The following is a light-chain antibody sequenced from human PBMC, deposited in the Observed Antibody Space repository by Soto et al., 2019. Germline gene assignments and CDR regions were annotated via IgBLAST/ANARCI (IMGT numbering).Light chain of an antibody. CDR1: SSDVGGYNY. V-gene: IGLV2-14*01. Sequence: QSALTQPASVSGSPGQSITISCTGTSSDVGGYNYVSWYQQHPSKAPKLMIYDVSNRPSGVSNRFSGSKSGNTASLTISGLQAEDEADYYCSSYTSSSTLEVFGGGTKVTVL. CDR2: DVS. CDR3: SSYTSSSTLEV. J-gene: IGLJ2*01.